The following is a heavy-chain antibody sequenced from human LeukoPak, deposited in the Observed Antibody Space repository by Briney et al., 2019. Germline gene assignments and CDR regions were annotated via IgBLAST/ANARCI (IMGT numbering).Heavy chain of an antibody. V-gene: IGHV3-21*01. CDR1: GFTFSSYS. D-gene: IGHD3-3*01. J-gene: IGHJ4*02. CDR3: ARTPYYDLWSGYYLDY. CDR2: ISSSSSYI. Sequence: GGSLRLSCAVSGFTFSSYSMNWVRQAPGKGLEWVSSISSSSSYIYYADSVKGRFAISRHNAKNSLYLQMNSLRAEDTAVHYCARTPYYDLWSGYYLDYWGQGTLVTVSS.